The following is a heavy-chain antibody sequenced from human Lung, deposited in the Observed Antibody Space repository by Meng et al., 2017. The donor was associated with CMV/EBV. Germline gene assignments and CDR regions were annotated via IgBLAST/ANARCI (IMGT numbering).Heavy chain of an antibody. CDR2: IYYSGST. D-gene: IGHD6-13*01. V-gene: IGHV4-31*03. J-gene: IGHJ2*01. Sequence: SXTLSLXCTVSGGSISSGGYYWSWIRQHPGKGLEWIGYIYYSGSTYYNPSLKSRVTISVDTSKNQFSLKLSSVTAADTAVYYCARPGAAAETEGFDLCGRGXLV. CDR3: ARPGAAAETEGFDL. CDR1: GGSISSGGYY.